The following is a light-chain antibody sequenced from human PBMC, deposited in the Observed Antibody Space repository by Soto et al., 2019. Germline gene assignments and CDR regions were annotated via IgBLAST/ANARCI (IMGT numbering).Light chain of an antibody. Sequence: QSVLTQPASVSGSPGQSITISCTGTSSDIGGYNYVSWYQQHPGKAPKLMIYDVSDRPSGVSNRFSGSKSANLASLTISGLQAEDEADYYCTSYTSTSTYVVFGGGTQLPVL. CDR3: TSYTSTSTYVV. J-gene: IGLJ2*01. CDR1: SSDIGGYNY. CDR2: DVS. V-gene: IGLV2-14*01.